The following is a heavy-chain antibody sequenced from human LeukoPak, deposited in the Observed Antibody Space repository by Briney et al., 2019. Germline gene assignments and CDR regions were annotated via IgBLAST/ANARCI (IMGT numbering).Heavy chain of an antibody. Sequence: ASVKVSCKASGYTFTGNHMYWVRQAPGQELEWMGWINPNSGGTNYAQKFQGRVIMTRDTSISTAYMELSRLGSDDTAVYYCARGGSTDSIHSCGGNCYFLDYWGQGTLVTVSS. J-gene: IGHJ4*02. D-gene: IGHD2-21*02. CDR3: ARGGSTDSIHSCGGNCYFLDY. CDR2: INPNSGGT. CDR1: GYTFTGNH. V-gene: IGHV1-2*02.